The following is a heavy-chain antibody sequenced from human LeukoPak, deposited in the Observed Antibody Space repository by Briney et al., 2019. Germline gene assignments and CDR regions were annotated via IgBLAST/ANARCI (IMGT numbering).Heavy chain of an antibody. CDR1: GFSVSSNY. CDR3: AKVMAAAGTKEFDDAFDV. CDR2: IYSGGTT. V-gene: IGHV3-53*05. J-gene: IGHJ3*01. Sequence: GGSLRLSCAASGFSVSSNYMNWVRQAPGKGLEWVSIIYSGGTTYYADSVKGRFTISRDNAKNSLYLQMNSLRAEDMALYYCAKVMAAAGTKEFDDAFDVWGQGTMVTVSS. D-gene: IGHD6-13*01.